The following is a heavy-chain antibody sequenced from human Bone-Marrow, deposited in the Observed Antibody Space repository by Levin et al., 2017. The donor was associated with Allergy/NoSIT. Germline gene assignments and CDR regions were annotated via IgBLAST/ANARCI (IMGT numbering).Heavy chain of an antibody. J-gene: IGHJ6*03. CDR1: GDSMTSNDW. Sequence: PSETLSLTCVVSGDSMTSNDWWTWVRQPPGKGLEWIGEVSHRGNANYNPSLKNRVTMSVDNSKKQFSLRVTSVTSADTAVYYCAREKQYQLPLYYYYYYIDVWGKGTTVTVSS. V-gene: IGHV4/OR15-8*02. CDR3: AREKQYQLPLYYYYYYIDV. D-gene: IGHD2-2*01. CDR2: VSHRGNA.